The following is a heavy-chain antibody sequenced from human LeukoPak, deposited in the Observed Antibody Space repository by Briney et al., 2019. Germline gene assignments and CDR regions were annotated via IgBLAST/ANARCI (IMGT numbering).Heavy chain of an antibody. CDR3: ARDLFRRRNGVVEGYFDY. V-gene: IGHV3-30-3*01. CDR2: ISYDGSNK. J-gene: IGHJ4*02. Sequence: GDSLRLSCAPSGFTFSSYAMPWVRQAPGKGREWVAVISYDGSNKSSATSVKGRFTISRDNSKSTLYLQMNSLRAEDTAVYYCARDLFRRRNGVVEGYFDYWGQGTLVTVSS. CDR1: GFTFSSYA. D-gene: IGHD2-8*01.